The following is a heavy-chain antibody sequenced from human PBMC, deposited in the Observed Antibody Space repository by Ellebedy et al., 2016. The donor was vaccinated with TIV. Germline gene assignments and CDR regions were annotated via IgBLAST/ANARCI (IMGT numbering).Heavy chain of an antibody. CDR1: GFTFSAYA. CDR2: IYRGGGTK. CDR3: VKDQVGDDGRWVFDL. J-gene: IGHJ3*01. V-gene: IGHV3-23*01. D-gene: IGHD3-16*01. Sequence: PGGSLRLSCVGSGFTFSAYATAWVRQTPGKGLEWVSGIYRGGGTKNYAASVKGRFTISRDNSNNPMYLQMNYLRAEDTAIYYCVKDQVGDDGRWVFDLWGQGTVVTVSS.